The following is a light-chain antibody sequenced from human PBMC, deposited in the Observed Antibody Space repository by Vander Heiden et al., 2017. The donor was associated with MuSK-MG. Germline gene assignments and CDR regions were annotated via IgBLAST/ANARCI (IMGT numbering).Light chain of an antibody. Sequence: QSVLTQPPSVSAAPGQKVTISCSGSSSNIGNNYVSWYQQLPGTAPKLLSYDNNKRPSGIPDRFSGSKSGTSATLGITGLQTGDEADYYCGTWDSSLSAVVFGGGTKLTGL. J-gene: IGLJ2*01. CDR2: DNN. CDR1: SSNIGNNY. CDR3: GTWDSSLSAVV. V-gene: IGLV1-51*01.